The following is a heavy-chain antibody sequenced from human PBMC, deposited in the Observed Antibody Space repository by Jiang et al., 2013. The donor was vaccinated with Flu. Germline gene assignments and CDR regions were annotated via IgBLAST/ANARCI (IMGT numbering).Heavy chain of an antibody. CDR1: GGSFSGYY. Sequence: SLTCAVYGGSFSGYYWSWIRQPPGKGLEWIGEINHSGSTNYNPSLKSRVTISVDTSKNQFSLKLSSVTAADTAVYYCARGVESTSTSPEYNWFDPWGQGTLVTVSS. CDR2: INHSGST. D-gene: IGHD2-2*01. J-gene: IGHJ5*02. V-gene: IGHV4-34*01. CDR3: ARGVESTSTSPEYNWFDP.